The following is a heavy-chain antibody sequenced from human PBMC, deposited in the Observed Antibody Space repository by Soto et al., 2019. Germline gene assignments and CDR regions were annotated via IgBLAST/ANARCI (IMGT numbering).Heavy chain of an antibody. CDR3: AKVLPPPDSEYYYYSYMDV. CDR2: ISGSGGST. D-gene: IGHD2-15*01. J-gene: IGHJ6*03. CDR1: GFTFSSYA. V-gene: IGHV3-23*01. Sequence: GGSLRLSSAASGFTFSSYAMSWVRQAPGKGLEWVSAISGSGGSTYYADSVKGRFTISRDNSKNTLYLQMNSLRAEDTAVYYCAKVLPPPDSEYYYYSYMDVWGKGTTVTVSS.